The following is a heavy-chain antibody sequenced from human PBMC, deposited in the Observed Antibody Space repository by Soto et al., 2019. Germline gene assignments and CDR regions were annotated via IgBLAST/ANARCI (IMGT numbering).Heavy chain of an antibody. CDR1: GFTFSSYA. D-gene: IGHD3-3*01. V-gene: IGHV3-23*01. J-gene: IGHJ4*02. CDR2: ISGSGGST. Sequence: EVQLLESGGGLVQPGGSLRLSCAASGFTFSSYAMSWVRQAPGKGLEWVSAISGSGGSTYYADSVKGRFTISRGNSKNTLDLKMNSLRAEDTAVYYCAKGILGVRTPDYWGQGTLVTVSS. CDR3: AKGILGVRTPDY.